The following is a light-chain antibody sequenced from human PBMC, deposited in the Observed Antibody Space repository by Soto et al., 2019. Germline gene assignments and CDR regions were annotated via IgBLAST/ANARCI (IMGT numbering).Light chain of an antibody. CDR1: GSNIGTNT. V-gene: IGLV1-44*01. J-gene: IGLJ3*02. CDR3: AAWDVSFVV. CDR2: SDN. Sequence: QSVLTQPPSASGTPGQWVTISCSGSGSNIGTNTVTWYQQLPGAASRLRIYSDNQRPSGVPARFSGSKSGTSASLAISGLQSEDEADYYCAAWDVSFVVFGGGTKLTVL.